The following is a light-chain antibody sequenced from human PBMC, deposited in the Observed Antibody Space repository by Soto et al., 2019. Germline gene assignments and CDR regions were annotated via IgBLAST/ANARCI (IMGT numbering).Light chain of an antibody. Sequence: ELVFRQSPGHLSLSPGERATLSCRASQSVSSSYLAWYQQKPGQAPRLLIYGASSKATGIPDRFSGSGSGTDFTLTISRLEPEDFAVYYCQQYGSSPKTFGQGTKV. CDR1: QSVSSSY. J-gene: IGKJ1*01. CDR3: QQYGSSPKT. CDR2: GAS. V-gene: IGKV3-20*01.